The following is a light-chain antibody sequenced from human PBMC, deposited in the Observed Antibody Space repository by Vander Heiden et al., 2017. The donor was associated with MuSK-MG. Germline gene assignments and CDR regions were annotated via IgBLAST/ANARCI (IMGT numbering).Light chain of an antibody. J-gene: IGKJ1*01. V-gene: IGKV3-20*01. CDR2: GAS. CDR1: QSVRSNY. Sequence: EIVLTLSPGTLSLSPGERATLTCSASQSVRSNYLAWYQQKPGQAPRLLNVGASRRSTGIPDRFNGSGSGTDFNLTISRLEPEDFAVYYCQQYGSSPVTFGQGTRVEIK. CDR3: QQYGSSPVT.